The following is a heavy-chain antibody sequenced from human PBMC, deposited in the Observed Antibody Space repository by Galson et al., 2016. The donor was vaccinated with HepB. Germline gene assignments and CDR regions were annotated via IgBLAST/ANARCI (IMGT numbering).Heavy chain of an antibody. CDR2: ISGSGVVI. V-gene: IGHV3-23*01. J-gene: IGHJ4*02. CDR3: SKGGPGSGSFWAGN. CDR1: GFSITIDA. Sequence: SLRLSCAASGFSITIDAMSWVRQAPGKGLEWVSGISGSGVVIYYADSVKGRFTISRDNSNNLLYLQMNSLRGDDTARYYCSKGGPGSGSFWAGNCGQGILVTVSS. D-gene: IGHD3-10*01.